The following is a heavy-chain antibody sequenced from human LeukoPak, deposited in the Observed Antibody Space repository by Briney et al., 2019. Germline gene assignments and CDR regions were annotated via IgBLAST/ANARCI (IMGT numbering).Heavy chain of an antibody. CDR1: GFTFDDYA. V-gene: IGHV3-9*01. Sequence: GGSLRLSCAASGFTFDDYAMHWVRQAPGKGLEWVSGISWNSGSIGYADSVKGRFTISRDNSKNTLYLQMNSLRAEDTAVYYCARVQPAVWGQGTLVTVSS. CDR3: ARVQPAV. D-gene: IGHD6-13*01. J-gene: IGHJ4*02. CDR2: ISWNSGSI.